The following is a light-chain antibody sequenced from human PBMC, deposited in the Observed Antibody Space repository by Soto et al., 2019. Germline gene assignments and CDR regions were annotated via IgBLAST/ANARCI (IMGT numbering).Light chain of an antibody. CDR1: SSDVGGYNY. Sequence: QSVLTQPASVSGSPVQSITISCTGASSDVGGYNYVSWYQLHPGKAPKLVIYDVSNRPSGVSNRFSGSKSGNTASLSISGLQAEDEADYYCSSYTSSSTPVFGTGTKHTVL. CDR3: SSYTSSSTPV. V-gene: IGLV2-14*01. CDR2: DVS. J-gene: IGLJ1*01.